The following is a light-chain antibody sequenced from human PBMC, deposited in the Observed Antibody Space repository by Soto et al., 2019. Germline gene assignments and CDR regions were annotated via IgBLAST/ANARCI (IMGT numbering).Light chain of an antibody. Sequence: EIVRTQSPASLSVSPGAGATLSCRASQTIASNFAWYQQKPGQGPRLLIHGASTRAAGVPARFSGSGSGTDFALTISGLQSEDFAVYYCQQYHNWPPQYSFGQGTKLQIK. CDR2: GAS. J-gene: IGKJ2*01. CDR3: QQYHNWPPQYS. CDR1: QTIASN. V-gene: IGKV3-15*01.